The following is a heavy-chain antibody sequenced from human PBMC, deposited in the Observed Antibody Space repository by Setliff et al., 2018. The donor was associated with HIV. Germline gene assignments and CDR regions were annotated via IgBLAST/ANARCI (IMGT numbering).Heavy chain of an antibody. CDR1: GFSLSTSGVG. V-gene: IGHV2-5*01. Sequence: ESGPTLVNPTQTLTLTCTFSGFSLSTSGVGVGWIRQPPGKALEWLGTIYWNDEKRYSASLKNRVTITKDASKDLVVLTMTNMDPDDTATYYCAHGSSRYFLFGAWGQGVQVTVSS. CDR2: IYWNDEK. CDR3: AHGSSRYFLFGA. D-gene: IGHD6-13*01. J-gene: IGHJ5*02.